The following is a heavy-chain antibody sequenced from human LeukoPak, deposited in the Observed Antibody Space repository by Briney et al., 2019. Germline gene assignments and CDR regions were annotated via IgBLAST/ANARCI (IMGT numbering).Heavy chain of an antibody. CDR3: ARATLGYCSGGSCYSYYYYYMDV. CDR1: GGSISSYY. J-gene: IGHJ6*03. V-gene: IGHV4-4*07. CDR2: IYTSGSN. Sequence: SETLSLTRTVSGGSISSYYWSWIRQPAGKGLEWIGRIYTSGSNNYNPSLKSRVTMSVDTSKNQFSLKLSSVTAADTAMYYCARATLGYCSGGSCYSYYYYYMDVWGKGTTVTVSS. D-gene: IGHD2-15*01.